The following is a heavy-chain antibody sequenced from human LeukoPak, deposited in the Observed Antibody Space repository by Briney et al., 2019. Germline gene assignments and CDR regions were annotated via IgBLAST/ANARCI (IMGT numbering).Heavy chain of an antibody. D-gene: IGHD6-25*01. Sequence: GASVKVSCKASGYTFTSYGISWVRQAPGQGLEWMVWISAYNGNTNYAQKVQGRVTMTTNTSTSTAYMELRRLRSDDTAVYYCASHEKRSGAGVGAFDIGGQGTMAPVSS. J-gene: IGHJ3*02. CDR1: GYTFTSYG. V-gene: IGHV1-18*01. CDR2: ISAYNGNT. CDR3: ASHEKRSGAGVGAFDI.